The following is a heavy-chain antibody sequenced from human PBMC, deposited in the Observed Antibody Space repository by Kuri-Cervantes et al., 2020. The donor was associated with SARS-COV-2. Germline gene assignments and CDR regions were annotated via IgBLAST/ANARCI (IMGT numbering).Heavy chain of an antibody. V-gene: IGHV3-23*01. D-gene: IGHD2-2*01. Sequence: GGSLRLSCAASGFTFGSYAMTWVRQAPGKGLEWVSAISDLGGSTYYADSVKGRFTLSRDSSKNTLYLQMNSLRAEDTAVYYCAVYCLTTSCTRGFDHWGQGTLVTVSS. CDR1: GFTFGSYA. CDR3: AVYCLTTSCTRGFDH. CDR2: ISDLGGST. J-gene: IGHJ4*02.